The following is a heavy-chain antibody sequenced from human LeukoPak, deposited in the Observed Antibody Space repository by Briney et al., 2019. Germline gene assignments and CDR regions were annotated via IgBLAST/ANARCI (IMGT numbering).Heavy chain of an antibody. V-gene: IGHV3-33*01. Sequence: PGGSLRLSCAASGFTFSSYGMHWVRQAPGKGLEWVAVIWYDGSNKYYADSVKGRFTISRDNSKNTLYLQMNSLRAEDTAVYYCARDCTNGVCYGTDFDYWGQGALVTVSS. J-gene: IGHJ4*02. CDR1: GFTFSSYG. CDR2: IWYDGSNK. CDR3: ARDCTNGVCYGTDFDY. D-gene: IGHD2-8*01.